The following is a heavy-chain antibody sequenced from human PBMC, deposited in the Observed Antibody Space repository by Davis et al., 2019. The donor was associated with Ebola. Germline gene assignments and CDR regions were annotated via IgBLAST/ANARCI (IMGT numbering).Heavy chain of an antibody. D-gene: IGHD5-18*01. CDR1: GGSINNYF. V-gene: IGHV4-59*12. CDR3: ARDIHGYSYGTYYYYGMDV. Sequence: SETLSLTCTVSGGSINNYFWSWIRQPPGKGLEWIGNIHYLGNTNYNPSLKSRVTISVDKSKNQFSLKLSSVTAADTAVYYCARDIHGYSYGTYYYYGMDVWGKGTTVTVSS. J-gene: IGHJ6*04. CDR2: IHYLGNT.